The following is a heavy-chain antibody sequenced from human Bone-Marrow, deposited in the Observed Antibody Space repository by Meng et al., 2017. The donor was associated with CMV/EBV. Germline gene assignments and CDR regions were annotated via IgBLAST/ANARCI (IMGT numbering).Heavy chain of an antibody. V-gene: IGHV1-8*03. CDR3: ARGGSGWHTTYYYYGMDV. CDR1: GYTFTSYD. D-gene: IGHD6-19*01. Sequence: ASVKVSCKASGYTFTSYDINWVRQATGQGLEWMGWMNPNSGNTGYAQKFQGRVTITRNTSISTAYMELSSLRSEDTAVYYCARGGSGWHTTYYYYGMDVWGQGTTVTSP. J-gene: IGHJ6*02. CDR2: MNPNSGNT.